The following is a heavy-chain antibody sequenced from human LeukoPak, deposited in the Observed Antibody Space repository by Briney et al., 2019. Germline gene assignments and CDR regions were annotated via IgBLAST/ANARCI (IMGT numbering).Heavy chain of an antibody. D-gene: IGHD1-26*01. Sequence: ASVKVSCKASGGTFSSYAISWVRQAPGQGLEWMGWISAYNGNTNYAQKLQGRVTMTTDTSTSTAYMELRSLRSDDTAVYYCARDLLVGATKDYWGQGTLVTVSS. J-gene: IGHJ4*02. CDR1: GGTFSSYA. V-gene: IGHV1-18*01. CDR2: ISAYNGNT. CDR3: ARDLLVGATKDY.